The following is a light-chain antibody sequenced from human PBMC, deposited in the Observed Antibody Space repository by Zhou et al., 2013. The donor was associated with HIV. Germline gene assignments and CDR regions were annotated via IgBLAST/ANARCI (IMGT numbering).Light chain of an antibody. CDR3: QQSYSTSRGTWT. J-gene: IGKJ1*01. CDR2: AAS. V-gene: IGKV1-27*01. Sequence: DIQMTQSPSSLSASVGDRVTITCRASQGISNYLAWYQQKPGEVPKLLIYAASTLQSGVPSRFSGSGSGTDFTLTISSLQPEDFATYYCQQSYSTSRGTWTFGQGTKVEIK. CDR1: QGISNY.